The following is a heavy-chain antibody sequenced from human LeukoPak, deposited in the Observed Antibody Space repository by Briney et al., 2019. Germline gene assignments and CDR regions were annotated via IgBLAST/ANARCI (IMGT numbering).Heavy chain of an antibody. V-gene: IGHV3-48*04. D-gene: IGHD2-2*01. CDR3: AKGSEYQLLHVDY. CDR2: ISRSSTTM. Sequence: GGSLRLSCAASEFSFSAYAMNWVRQAPGKGLEWISYISRSSTTMYYADSVEGRFTISRDNTKNSLYLQMSSLRAEDTAVYYCAKGSEYQLLHVDYWGQGTLVTVSS. CDR1: EFSFSAYA. J-gene: IGHJ4*02.